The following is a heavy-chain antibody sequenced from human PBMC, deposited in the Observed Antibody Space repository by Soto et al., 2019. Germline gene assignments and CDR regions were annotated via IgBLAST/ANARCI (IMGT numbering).Heavy chain of an antibody. CDR3: VGGQYYFDY. V-gene: IGHV3-30*03. CDR1: GFPFTSYG. D-gene: IGHD3-10*01. CDR2: ISYDGSDK. Sequence: QVQLVESGGGVVQPGRSLRLSCAASGFPFTSYGMHWVREGPDKGLEWVAIISYDGSDKYYADSVKGRFTISRDKSKNTLYRQMNSLRPEDTALYYCVGGQYYFDYRGQGTLVIVSS. J-gene: IGHJ4*02.